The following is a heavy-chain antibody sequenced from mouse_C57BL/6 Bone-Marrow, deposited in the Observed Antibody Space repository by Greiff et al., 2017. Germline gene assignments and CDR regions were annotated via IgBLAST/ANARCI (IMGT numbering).Heavy chain of an antibody. J-gene: IGHJ4*01. Sequence: QVQLQQPGAELVKPGASVKMSCKASGYTFTSYWITWVKQRPGQGLEWIGDIYPGSGSTNYNEKFKSKATLTVDTSSSTAYMQLSSLTSEDSAVYCCARSGPYYYGSSYGYAMDYWDQGTSVTVSA. V-gene: IGHV1-55*01. CDR1: GYTFTSYW. D-gene: IGHD1-1*01. CDR2: IYPGSGST. CDR3: ARSGPYYYGSSYGYAMDY.